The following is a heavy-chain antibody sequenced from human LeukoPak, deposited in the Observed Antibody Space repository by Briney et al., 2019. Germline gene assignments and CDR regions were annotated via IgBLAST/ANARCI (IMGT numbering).Heavy chain of an antibody. Sequence: GGSLRLSCAASGFSFSSYGMHWVRQAPGKGLEWVASIHQHGNEKYFVDSVRGRFTISRDNAKNSLYLQMSSLRAEDTAVYYCATLNGPLFEYWGQGTLVTVSS. J-gene: IGHJ4*02. CDR1: GFSFSSYG. CDR2: IHQHGNEK. D-gene: IGHD2-8*01. CDR3: ATLNGPLFEY. V-gene: IGHV3-7*01.